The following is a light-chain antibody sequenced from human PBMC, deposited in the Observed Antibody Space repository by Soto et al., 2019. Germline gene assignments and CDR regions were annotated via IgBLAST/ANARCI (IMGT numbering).Light chain of an antibody. J-gene: IGLJ2*01. V-gene: IGLV2-11*01. CDR1: SSDVGGYNF. Sequence: QSALTQPRSVSGSPGQSVTISCIGTSSDVGGYNFVSWYQQHPGKAPKLMLYDVSQRPSGVPDRFSGSKSGNTASLTISGLQAEDEADYYCCSYAGSYTLVFGGGTKLTVL. CDR3: CSYAGSYTLV. CDR2: DVS.